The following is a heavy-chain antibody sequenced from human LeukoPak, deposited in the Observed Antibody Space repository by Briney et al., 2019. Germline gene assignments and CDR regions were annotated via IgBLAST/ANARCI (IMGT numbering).Heavy chain of an antibody. CDR1: GGSFSGYY. V-gene: IGHV4-34*01. Sequence: SETLSLTCAVYGGSFSGYYWSWIRQPPGKGLEWIGEINHSGSTNYNPSLKSRVTISVDTSKNQFSLKLSSVTAADTAVYYCARGQNLGDYWGQGTLVTVSS. D-gene: IGHD7-27*01. CDR2: INHSGST. CDR3: ARGQNLGDY. J-gene: IGHJ4*02.